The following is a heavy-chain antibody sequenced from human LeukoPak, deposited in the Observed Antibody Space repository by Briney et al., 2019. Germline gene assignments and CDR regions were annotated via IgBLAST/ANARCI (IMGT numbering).Heavy chain of an antibody. CDR1: GFTLFDYA. CDR3: AKDIAAAGYYFDY. J-gene: IGHJ4*02. D-gene: IGHD6-13*01. V-gene: IGHV3-43*02. CDR2: ISGDGGST. Sequence: GGALGLPFGASGFTLFDYALHLVRQAPGEGLGGVSLISGDGGSTYYADSVKGRCTISRDNSKNSLYLQMNSLRTEDTASYYCAKDIAAAGYYFDYWGQGTLVTVSS.